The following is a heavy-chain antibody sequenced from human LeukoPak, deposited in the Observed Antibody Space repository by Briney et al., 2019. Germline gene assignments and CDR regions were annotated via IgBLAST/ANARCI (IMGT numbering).Heavy chain of an antibody. D-gene: IGHD2-2*01. V-gene: IGHV3-30*04. CDR3: ARVMGRYCSSTSCYVDY. J-gene: IGHJ4*02. Sequence: GRSLRLSCAASGITFSSYAMHWVRQAPGKGLEGVAVISYDGSNKYYADSVKGRFTISRDNSKNTLYLQMNSLRAEDTAVYYCARVMGRYCSSTSCYVDYWGQGTLVTVSS. CDR1: GITFSSYA. CDR2: ISYDGSNK.